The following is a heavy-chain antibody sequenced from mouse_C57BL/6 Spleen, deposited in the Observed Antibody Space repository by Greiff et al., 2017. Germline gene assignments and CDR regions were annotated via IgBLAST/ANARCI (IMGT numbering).Heavy chain of an antibody. CDR1: GFNIKDDY. CDR2: IDPENGDT. V-gene: IGHV14-4*01. CDR3: ATGDHEGYFDV. J-gene: IGHJ1*03. Sequence: EVQLQQSGAELVRPGASVKLSCTASGFNIKDDYMHWVKQRPEQGLEWIGWIDPENGDTEYASKFQGKATITADTPSNTAYLQLSSLTSEDTAVYYCATGDHEGYFDVWGTGTTLTVSS.